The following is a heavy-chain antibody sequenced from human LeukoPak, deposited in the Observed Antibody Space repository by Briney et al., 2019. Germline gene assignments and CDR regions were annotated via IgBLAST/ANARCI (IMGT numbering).Heavy chain of an antibody. V-gene: IGHV4-30-2*01. D-gene: IGHD2-2*01. CDR2: IYHSGST. CDR3: SSYADDAFDI. Sequence: SETLSLTCAVSGGSISSGGYSWSWIRQPPGKGLEWIGYIYHSGSTYYNPSLKSQVTISVDRSKNQFSLKLSSVTAADTAVYYCSSYADDAFDIWGQGTMVTVSS. J-gene: IGHJ3*02. CDR1: GGSISSGGYS.